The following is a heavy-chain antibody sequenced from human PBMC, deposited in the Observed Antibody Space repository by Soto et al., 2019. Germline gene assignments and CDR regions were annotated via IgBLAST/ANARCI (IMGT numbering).Heavy chain of an antibody. V-gene: IGHV3-30*18. CDR1: GFTFSTYA. Sequence: QVQLVESGGGVVQPGRSLRLSCAASGFTFSTYAMHWVRQAPGKGLEWVAVISYDGSNKYYADSVTGRFTISRDNFKNTFYLQMNSLRADDTAVYYCAKDTDPAPNGADVWGQGTTVTVSS. J-gene: IGHJ6*02. CDR3: AKDTDPAPNGADV. CDR2: ISYDGSNK.